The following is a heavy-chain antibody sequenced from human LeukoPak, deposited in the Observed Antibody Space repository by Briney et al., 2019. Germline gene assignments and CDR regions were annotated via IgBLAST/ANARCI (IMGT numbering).Heavy chain of an antibody. Sequence: PSETLSLTCTVSGGSISSSSYYWGWIRQSPGKGLEWIGSIFYSGSTYYNPSLKSRVTISVDTSKNQFSLKLSSVTAAETAVYYCAKFAVAGLSVDFWGQGTLVTVSS. D-gene: IGHD6-19*01. CDR1: GGSISSSSYY. J-gene: IGHJ4*02. CDR3: AKFAVAGLSVDF. CDR2: IFYSGST. V-gene: IGHV4-39*01.